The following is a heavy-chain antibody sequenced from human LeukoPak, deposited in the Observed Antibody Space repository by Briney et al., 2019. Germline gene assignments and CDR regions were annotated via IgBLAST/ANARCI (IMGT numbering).Heavy chain of an antibody. D-gene: IGHD6-19*01. CDR1: GFTFSSYA. J-gene: IGHJ4*02. V-gene: IGHV3-23*01. CDR3: ARGASSAWYQNFDY. Sequence: PGGSLRLSCAASGFTFSSYAMSWVRQAPGEGLEWVSAISGSGGSTYYADSVKGRFTISRDNAKNTLYLQMNSLRAEDTAVYYCARGASSAWYQNFDYWGQGTLVTVSS. CDR2: ISGSGGST.